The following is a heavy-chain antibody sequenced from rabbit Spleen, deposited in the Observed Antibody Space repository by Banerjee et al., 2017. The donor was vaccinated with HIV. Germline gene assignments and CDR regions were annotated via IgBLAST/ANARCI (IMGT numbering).Heavy chain of an antibody. Sequence: QSLEESGGDLVKPEGSLTLTCTASGFSFSSSYYMCWVRQAPGKGLEWIGCIYTGNGKTYYASWAKGRFTIARSTSLNTVTLQMTSLTAADTATYFCAREDSNDAYDLWGPGTLVTVS. CDR2: IYTGNGKT. CDR3: AREDSNDAYDL. D-gene: IGHD6-1*01. V-gene: IGHV1S40*01. CDR1: GFSFSSSYY. J-gene: IGHJ6*01.